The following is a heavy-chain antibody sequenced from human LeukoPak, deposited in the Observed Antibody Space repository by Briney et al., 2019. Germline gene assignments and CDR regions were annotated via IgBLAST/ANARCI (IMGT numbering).Heavy chain of an antibody. Sequence: GGSLRLSCAASGVTFSSYAMSWVRQAPGKGLEWVSAISGSGGSTYYADSVKGRFTISRDNSKNTLYLQMNSLRAEDTAVYYRAKEAARIVGATWYYYYGMGVWGQGTTVTVSS. CDR2: ISGSGGST. CDR3: AKEAARIVGATWYYYYGMGV. CDR1: GVTFSSYA. D-gene: IGHD1-26*01. J-gene: IGHJ6*02. V-gene: IGHV3-23*01.